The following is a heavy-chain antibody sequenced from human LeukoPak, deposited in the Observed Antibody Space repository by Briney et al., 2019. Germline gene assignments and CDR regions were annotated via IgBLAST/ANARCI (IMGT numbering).Heavy chain of an antibody. D-gene: IGHD2-15*01. Sequence: SETLSLTCTVSGDSISSRLYYWGWIRQPPGKGLEWMGSIYYSGSTYDNPSLKSRVTISVDTSNNQFSLKLSSVTAADTAVYYCARQGRSGEGERFDPWGQGTLVTVSS. CDR2: IYYSGST. CDR1: GDSISSRLYY. J-gene: IGHJ5*02. V-gene: IGHV4-39*01. CDR3: ARQGRSGEGERFDP.